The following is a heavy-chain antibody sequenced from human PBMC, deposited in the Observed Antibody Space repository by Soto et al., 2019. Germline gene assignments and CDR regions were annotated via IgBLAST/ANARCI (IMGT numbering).Heavy chain of an antibody. Sequence: SETLSLTCTVSSGSISSTIYSWDWIRQPPGKGLEWIGSIFYSGSTNYNPSLKSRVTISLETSKSQFSLRLTSVTAADSAVYYCARLGAYYRSLDPSGPGTLVTGSS. CDR1: SGSISSTIYS. D-gene: IGHD2-21*01. V-gene: IGHV4-39*01. CDR3: ARLGAYYRSLDP. J-gene: IGHJ5*02. CDR2: IFYSGST.